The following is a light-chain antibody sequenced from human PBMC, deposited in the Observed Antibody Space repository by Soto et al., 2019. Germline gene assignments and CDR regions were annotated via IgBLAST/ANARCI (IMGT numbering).Light chain of an antibody. CDR2: DAS. V-gene: IGKV3-20*01. Sequence: EFVLTQSPGTLSLSPGXRATLSCRASQTVRNNYLAWYQQKPGQAPRLLIYDASSRATGIPDRFSGGGSGTDFTLTISRLEPEDFAVYYCQQHGNSPRTFGQGTKVEI. CDR1: QTVRNNY. CDR3: QQHGNSPRT. J-gene: IGKJ1*01.